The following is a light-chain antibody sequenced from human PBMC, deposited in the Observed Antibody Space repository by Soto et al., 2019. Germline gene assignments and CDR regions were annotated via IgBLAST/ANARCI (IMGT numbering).Light chain of an antibody. CDR3: QQSFITPPLT. CDR2: GAS. V-gene: IGKV1-39*01. Sequence: DIQMTQSPSSLSASIGDIITITCRASQSISTYLNWYQQKPGKAPKLLIYGASTLQNGVPSRFSGSGSATDYTLTISGLQPEDCATDYWQQSFITPPLTFGGGTKVEMK. CDR1: QSISTY. J-gene: IGKJ4*02.